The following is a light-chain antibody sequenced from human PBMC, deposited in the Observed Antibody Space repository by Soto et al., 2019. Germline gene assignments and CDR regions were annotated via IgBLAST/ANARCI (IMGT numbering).Light chain of an antibody. CDR3: SSYTSSSTLVRYV. CDR1: SSDVGGYNY. Sequence: QSVLTQPASVSGSPGQSITISCTGTSSDVGGYNYVSWYQQHPGKAPKLMIYDVSNRPSGVSNRFSGSKSGNTASLTISGLQAEDEADYYCSSYTSSSTLVRYVLGTETKVTV. J-gene: IGLJ1*01. CDR2: DVS. V-gene: IGLV2-14*01.